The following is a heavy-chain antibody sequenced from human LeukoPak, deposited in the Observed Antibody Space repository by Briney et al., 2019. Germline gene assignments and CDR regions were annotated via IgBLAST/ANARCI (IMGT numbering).Heavy chain of an antibody. CDR2: IRGKAFGGTT. D-gene: IGHD4-17*01. CDR3: VRGPLDGDYPY. Sequence: GGSLRLSCTASGFTFDDYAMSWFRQAPERGLEWISFIRGKAFGGTTEYAASVKGRFTISRDDSKRIAYLQMNSLKTEDTGLYYCVRGPLDGDYPYWGQGTLVTVSS. J-gene: IGHJ4*02. V-gene: IGHV3-49*03. CDR1: GFTFDDYA.